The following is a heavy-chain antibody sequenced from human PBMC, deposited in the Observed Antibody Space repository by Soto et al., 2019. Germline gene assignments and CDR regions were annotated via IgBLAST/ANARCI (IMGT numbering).Heavy chain of an antibody. Sequence: ASVKVSCKASGYTFTSYAMHWVRQAPGQRLEWMGWINAGNGNTKYSQKFQGRVTITRDTSASTAYMELSSLRSEDTAVYYCARDPRYCGGDCYSIGWFDPWGQGTLVTVSS. CDR1: GYTFTSYA. CDR3: ARDPRYCGGDCYSIGWFDP. V-gene: IGHV1-3*01. D-gene: IGHD2-21*02. J-gene: IGHJ5*02. CDR2: INAGNGNT.